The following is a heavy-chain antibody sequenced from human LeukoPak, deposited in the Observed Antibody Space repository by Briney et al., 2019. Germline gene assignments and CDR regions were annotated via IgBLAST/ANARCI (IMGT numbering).Heavy chain of an antibody. V-gene: IGHV3-23*01. CDR3: AKPDCSGGSCYSKGAFDI. Sequence: GGSLRLSCAASGFTFSSYAMSWVRQAPGKGLEWVSAISGSGGSTYYADSVKGRFTISRDNSKNTLYLQMNSLRAEDTAVYYCAKPDCSGGSCYSKGAFDIWGQGTMVTVSS. CDR1: GFTFSSYA. J-gene: IGHJ3*02. CDR2: ISGSGGST. D-gene: IGHD2-15*01.